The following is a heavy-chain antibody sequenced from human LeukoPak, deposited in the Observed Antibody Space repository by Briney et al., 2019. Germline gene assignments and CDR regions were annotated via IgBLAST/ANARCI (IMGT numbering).Heavy chain of an antibody. CDR1: GFTFSSYA. D-gene: IGHD3-16*01. CDR3: AYHPGGSFDY. Sequence: GGSLRLSCAASGFTFSSYAMHWVRQAPGKGLEWVAVISYDGSNKYYADSVKGRFTIFRDFSDNILYLFLSSLKAEDAAIYYCAYHPGGSFDYWGQGTLVSVSS. V-gene: IGHV3-30-3*01. CDR2: ISYDGSNK. J-gene: IGHJ4*02.